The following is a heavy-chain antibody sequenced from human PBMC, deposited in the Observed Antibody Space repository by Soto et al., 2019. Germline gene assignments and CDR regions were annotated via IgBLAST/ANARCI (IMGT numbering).Heavy chain of an antibody. J-gene: IGHJ4*02. D-gene: IGHD1-26*01. CDR3: PELLSY. CDR1: GFTVSSNY. CDR2: IYSGGST. Sequence: EVQLVESGGGLIQPGGSLRLSCAASGFTVSSNYMSWVRQAPGKGLAWVSVIYSGGSTYYADSVKGRFTISRDNSKNTVNLQMNRLRAEDTGVYYCPELLSYWGQGTLVAVSS. V-gene: IGHV3-53*01.